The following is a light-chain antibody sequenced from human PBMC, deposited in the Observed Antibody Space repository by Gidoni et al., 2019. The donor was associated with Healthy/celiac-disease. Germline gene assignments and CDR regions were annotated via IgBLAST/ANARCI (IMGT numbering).Light chain of an antibody. CDR2: DAS. CDR1: QCISSY. CDR3: QQYYSTPRT. J-gene: IGKJ1*01. V-gene: IGKV1D-43*01. Sequence: AIRMTHSPFSLSASVGDRVTITCWASQCISSYLDWYQQKPAKAPKLFIYDASSLQSGVPSRFSGSGSGTDYTLTISSLQPEDFATYYCQQYYSTPRTFGQGTKVEIK.